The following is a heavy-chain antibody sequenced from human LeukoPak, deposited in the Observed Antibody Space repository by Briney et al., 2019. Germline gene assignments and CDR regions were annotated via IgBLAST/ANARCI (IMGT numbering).Heavy chain of an antibody. Sequence: PSETLSLTCAVYGGSFSGYYWSWIRQPPGKGLEWIGEINHSGSTNYNPSPKSRVTIPVDTSKNQFSLKLSSVTAADTAVHYCARGPTLKYFHHWGQGTLVTVSS. CDR1: GGSFSGYY. CDR3: ARGPTLKYFHH. V-gene: IGHV4-34*01. J-gene: IGHJ1*01. CDR2: INHSGST.